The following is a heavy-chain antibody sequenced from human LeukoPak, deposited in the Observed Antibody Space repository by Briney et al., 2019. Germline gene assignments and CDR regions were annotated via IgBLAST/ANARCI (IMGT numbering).Heavy chain of an antibody. Sequence: GGSLRLSCAASGFTFSSYSMNWVRQAPGKGLEWVSYISSSSSTIYYADSVKGRFTISRDNAKNSLYLQMNSLRAEDTAVYYCARDKLAIYYYDSSGYYSGNWFDPWGQGTLVTVSS. CDR2: ISSSSSTI. CDR3: ARDKLAIYYYDSSGYYSGNWFDP. D-gene: IGHD3-22*01. V-gene: IGHV3-48*04. CDR1: GFTFSSYS. J-gene: IGHJ5*02.